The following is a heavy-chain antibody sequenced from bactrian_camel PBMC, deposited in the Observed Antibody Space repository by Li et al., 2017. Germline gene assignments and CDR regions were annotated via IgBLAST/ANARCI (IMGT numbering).Heavy chain of an antibody. CDR1: GYYEGLHC. J-gene: IGHJ4*01. D-gene: IGHD5*01. CDR3: AAEEYCGGSWDLPVNYNY. V-gene: IGHV3S63*01. Sequence: QLVESGGGSVQAGGSLRLSCVASGYYEGLHCMAWFRQGLGNKREGVAMIDTSGHRTYYADSVNGRFTVSQDNAKNTVHLQMNSLKPEDSSMYYCAAEEYCGGSWDLPVNYNYWGQGTQVTVS. CDR2: IDTSGHRT.